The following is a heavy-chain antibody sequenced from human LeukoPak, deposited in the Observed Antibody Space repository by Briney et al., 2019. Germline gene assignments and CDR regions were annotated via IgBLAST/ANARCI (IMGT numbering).Heavy chain of an antibody. V-gene: IGHV1-2*02. Sequence: ASVKVSCNASGYTFTGYYMHWVRQAPGQGLEWMGWINPNSGGTNYAQKFQGRVTMTRDTSISTAYMELSRLRSDDTAVYYCARTLRDSSCWYGVDYWGQGTLVTVSS. J-gene: IGHJ4*02. CDR1: GYTFTGYY. D-gene: IGHD6-19*01. CDR3: ARTLRDSSCWYGVDY. CDR2: INPNSGGT.